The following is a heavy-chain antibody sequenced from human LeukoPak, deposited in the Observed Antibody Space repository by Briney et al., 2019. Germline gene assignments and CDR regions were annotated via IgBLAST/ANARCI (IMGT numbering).Heavy chain of an antibody. CDR1: GGSFSGYY. D-gene: IGHD4-17*01. CDR3: AMTTVTTGRSSFDI. CDR2: INHSGSA. V-gene: IGHV4-34*01. J-gene: IGHJ3*02. Sequence: SETLSLTCAVYGGSFSGYYWSWIRQPPGKGLEWIGEINHSGSADYNPSVKSRVTISVDTSKNHFSLKLSSVTAADTAVYYCAMTTVTTGRSSFDIWAQGTMVTVSS.